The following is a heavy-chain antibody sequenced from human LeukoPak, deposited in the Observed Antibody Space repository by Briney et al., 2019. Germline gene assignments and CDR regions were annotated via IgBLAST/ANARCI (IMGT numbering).Heavy chain of an antibody. Sequence: PGGSLRLSCAASGFTFSSYAMSWFRQAPGKGLDWVSAISGSGGSTYYADSVKGRFTISRDNSKNTLYLQMNSLRTEGTAVYYCAKVRLRSQYDAFDIWGQGTVVTVSS. D-gene: IGHD4-17*01. CDR3: AKVRLRSQYDAFDI. V-gene: IGHV3-23*01. J-gene: IGHJ3*02. CDR2: ISGSGGST. CDR1: GFTFSSYA.